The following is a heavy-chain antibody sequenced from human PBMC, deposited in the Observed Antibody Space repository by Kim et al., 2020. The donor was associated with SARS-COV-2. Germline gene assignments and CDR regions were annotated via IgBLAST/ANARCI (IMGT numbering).Heavy chain of an antibody. V-gene: IGHV3-33*01. CDR3: ARVVGSYYWYFDL. J-gene: IGHJ2*01. D-gene: IGHD2-15*01. Sequence: YADPMKGRFTISRDNYKNTLYLQMNSLRAEDTAVYYWARVVGSYYWYFDLWGRGTLVTVSS.